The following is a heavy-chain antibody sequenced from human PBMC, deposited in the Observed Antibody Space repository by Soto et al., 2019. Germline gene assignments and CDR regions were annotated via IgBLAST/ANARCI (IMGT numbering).Heavy chain of an antibody. CDR2: IKEDGSAK. CDR1: GFTFSDYR. J-gene: IGHJ4*02. CDR3: ARIKTAATSAW. D-gene: IGHD6-25*01. V-gene: IGHV3-7*01. Sequence: EVQLVESGGGLVQPGGSLRLSCAASGFTFSDYRMNWVRQAPGKGLEWVANIKEDGSAKYYVDSVKGRFTISRDNAEKLLYLQRDSLGEDYSAGYCCARIKTAATSAWGGQGTLVTVSS.